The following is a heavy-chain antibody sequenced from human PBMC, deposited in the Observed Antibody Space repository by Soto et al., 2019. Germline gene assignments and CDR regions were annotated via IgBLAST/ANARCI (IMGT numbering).Heavy chain of an antibody. CDR2: INHSGST. CDR3: ARSGGYDYIWGSYRTPFGY. CDR1: GGSFSGYY. V-gene: IGHV4-34*01. Sequence: QVQLQQWGAGLLKPSETLSLTCAVYGGSFSGYYWSWIRQPPGKGLEWIGEINHSGSTNYNPSLKSRVTISVDTYKNQFSLKLSSVTAADTAVYYCARSGGYDYIWGSYRTPFGYWGQGTLVTVSS. J-gene: IGHJ4*02. D-gene: IGHD3-16*02.